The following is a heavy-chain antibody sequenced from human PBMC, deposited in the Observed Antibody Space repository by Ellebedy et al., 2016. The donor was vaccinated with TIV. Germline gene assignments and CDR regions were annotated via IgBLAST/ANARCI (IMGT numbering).Heavy chain of an antibody. J-gene: IGHJ4*02. CDR1: GFTFRSNG. V-gene: IGHV3-33*06. CDR3: AKDRVPLVVVAATAGY. Sequence: GESLKISXAASGFTFRSNGMHWVRQAPGKGLEWVAVIWYDGTKKYYADSVKGRFTIARDNSKNTLSLQMNSLRAEDTAVYYCAKDRVPLVVVAATAGYWGQGTLVTVSS. CDR2: IWYDGTKK. D-gene: IGHD2-15*01.